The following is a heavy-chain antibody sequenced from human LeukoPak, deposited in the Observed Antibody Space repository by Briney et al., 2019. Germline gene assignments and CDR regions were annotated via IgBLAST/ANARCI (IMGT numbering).Heavy chain of an antibody. CDR1: GFTFSSYW. V-gene: IGHV3-7*01. D-gene: IGHD5-24*01. J-gene: IGHJ5*02. CDR3: ARDGYRSRWLHP. CDR2: IKGDGSEK. Sequence: TGGSLRLSCAASGFTFSSYWMSWVRLAPGKGLEWVANIKGDGSEKWYADSVKGRFTISRDNAQNSVHLQMNSLRAEDTAVYHCARDGYRSRWLHPWGQGTLVTVTS.